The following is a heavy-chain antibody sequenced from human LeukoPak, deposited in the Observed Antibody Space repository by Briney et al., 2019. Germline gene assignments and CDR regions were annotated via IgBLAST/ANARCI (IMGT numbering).Heavy chain of an antibody. Sequence: ASVKVSCKASGYTFTNYYTHWVRQAPGQGLEWMGIINHSGNTTRYAQIFQDRITMTRDTSRSTVYMELSSLRSEDTAVYYCARGYSSGYRIDYWGQGTLVTVSS. CDR1: GYTFTNYY. CDR3: ARGYSSGYRIDY. D-gene: IGHD3-22*01. J-gene: IGHJ4*02. CDR2: INHSGNTT. V-gene: IGHV1-46*01.